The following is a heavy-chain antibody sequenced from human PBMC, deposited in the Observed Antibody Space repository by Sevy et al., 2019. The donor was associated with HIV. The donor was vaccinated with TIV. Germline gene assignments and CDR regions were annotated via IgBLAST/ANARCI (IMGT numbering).Heavy chain of an antibody. CDR3: VRGNNLGELGYWFDP. D-gene: IGHD3-10*01. V-gene: IGHV3-13*01. J-gene: IGHJ5*02. CDR2: IGIAGDT. Sequence: GGSLRLSCAASGFTFSSYDMHWVRQVTGQGLEWVSGIGIAGDTYYPGSVKGRFTISRENARNSLDLQMNSLRAGDKAVYYWVRGNNLGELGYWFDPWGQGTLVTVSS. CDR1: GFTFSSYD.